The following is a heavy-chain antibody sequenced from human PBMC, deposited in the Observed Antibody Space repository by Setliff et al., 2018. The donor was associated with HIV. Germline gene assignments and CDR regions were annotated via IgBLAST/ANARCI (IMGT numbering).Heavy chain of an antibody. CDR3: ARGYYNSGNYFEY. CDR1: GYTFTSYA. D-gene: IGHD1-20*01. J-gene: IGHJ4*02. Sequence: VSCKASGYTFTSYAMHWVRQAPGQRFEWMGWINIGNGNIRYSQKFQGRVAITRDTSASTAYMELSSLGSEDTAVYYCARGYYNSGNYFEYWGQGTLVTVSS. CDR2: INIGNGNI. V-gene: IGHV1-3*04.